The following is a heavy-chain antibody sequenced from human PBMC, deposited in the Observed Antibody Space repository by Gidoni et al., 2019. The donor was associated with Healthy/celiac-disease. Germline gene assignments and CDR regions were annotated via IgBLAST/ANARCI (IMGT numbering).Heavy chain of an antibody. J-gene: IGHJ4*02. CDR2: ISGSGGST. Sequence: EVQLLESGGGLVQPGGSLRLSCAASGFTFISYAMSWVRQAPGKGLEWVSAISGSGGSTYYADSVKGRFTISRDNSKNTLYLQMNSLRAEDTAVYYCAKAKNYYDSSGYFPYWGQGTLVTVSS. CDR3: AKAKNYYDSSGYFPY. D-gene: IGHD3-22*01. V-gene: IGHV3-23*01. CDR1: GFTFISYA.